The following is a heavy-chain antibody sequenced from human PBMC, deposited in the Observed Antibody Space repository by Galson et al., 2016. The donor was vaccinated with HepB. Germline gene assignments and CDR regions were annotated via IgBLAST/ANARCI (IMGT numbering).Heavy chain of an antibody. V-gene: IGHV6-1*01. D-gene: IGHD5-12*01. CDR2: TYFRSRWYK. CDR1: GDSVSSNSAA. J-gene: IGHJ4*02. CDR3: ARGTGSGTAFDY. Sequence: CAISGDSVSSNSAAWNWIRQSPSRGLEWLGRTYFRSRWYKDYAVSVKSRMTITPDTSKNQFSLQLNSVTPEDTAVYYCARGTGSGTAFDYWGQGILVTVSS.